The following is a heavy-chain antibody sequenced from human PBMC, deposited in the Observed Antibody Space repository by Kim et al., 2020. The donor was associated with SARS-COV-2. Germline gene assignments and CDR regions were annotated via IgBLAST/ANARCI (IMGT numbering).Heavy chain of an antibody. CDR2: ISGSGDIT. CDR3: AKDLIDTGNYYGMDV. CDR1: GFTFSSYG. D-gene: IGHD1-1*01. V-gene: IGHV3-23*01. J-gene: IGHJ6*02. Sequence: GGSLRLSCAVSGFTFSSYGMNWVRQAPGKGLEWVSTISGSGDITDYADSVKGRFTISRDNSKQTLSLEMRSLRAGDTAVYYCAKDLIDTGNYYGMDVWGQGTTVIVSS.